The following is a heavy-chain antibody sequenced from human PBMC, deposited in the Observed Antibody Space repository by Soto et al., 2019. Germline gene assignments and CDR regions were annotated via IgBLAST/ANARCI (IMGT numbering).Heavy chain of an antibody. Sequence: PSATLSLTCSVSGDSISNLDYFWAWIRQPPGQALVYIGYIYKSATTHYNPSFESRAAISVATSKSQFSLNVTSVTAADSAVYFCARGRYCLTGRLFPNWLDSWGQGALVTVSS. CDR2: IYKSATT. J-gene: IGHJ5*01. D-gene: IGHD7-27*01. V-gene: IGHV4-30-4*01. CDR1: GDSISNLDYF. CDR3: ARGRYCLTGRLFPNWLDS.